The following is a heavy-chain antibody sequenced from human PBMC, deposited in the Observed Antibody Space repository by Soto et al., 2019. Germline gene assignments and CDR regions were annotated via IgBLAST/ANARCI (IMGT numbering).Heavy chain of an antibody. Sequence: QVQLVESGGGVVQPGRSLRLSCAASGFTFSNYAMHWVRQAPGKGLEWVAVISYDGRNKYYADSVKGRFTISRDNSKNTLYLQMNSLRAEDTAVYYCARAPTTVTTAYYFDYWGQGTLVTVSS. CDR3: ARAPTTVTTAYYFDY. CDR2: ISYDGRNK. V-gene: IGHV3-30*04. D-gene: IGHD4-17*01. CDR1: GFTFSNYA. J-gene: IGHJ4*02.